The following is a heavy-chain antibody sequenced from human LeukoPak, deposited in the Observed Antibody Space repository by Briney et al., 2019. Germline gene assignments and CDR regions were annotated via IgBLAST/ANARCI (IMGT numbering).Heavy chain of an antibody. CDR3: VRALVVVVAAKQPFGY. Sequence: ASVKVSCKASGYTFTGYYMHWVRQAPGQGLEWMGWINPNSGGTNYAQKFQGRVTMTRDTSISTAYMELSRLRSDDTAVYYCVRALVVVVAAKQPFGYWGQGTLVTVSS. J-gene: IGHJ4*02. CDR1: GYTFTGYY. D-gene: IGHD2-15*01. CDR2: INPNSGGT. V-gene: IGHV1-2*02.